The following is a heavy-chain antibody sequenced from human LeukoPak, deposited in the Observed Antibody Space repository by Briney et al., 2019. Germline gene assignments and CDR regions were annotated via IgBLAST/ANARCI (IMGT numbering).Heavy chain of an antibody. D-gene: IGHD6-13*01. V-gene: IGHV3-23*01. CDR1: GFAFSSYA. J-gene: IGHJ4*02. CDR2: ISGSGGST. CDR3: AKDPSSSWYRYFDY. Sequence: GGSLRLSCAASGFAFSSYAMSWVRQAPGKGLEWVSAISGSGGSTYYADSVKGRFTISRDNSKNTLYLQMNSLRAEDTAVYYCAKDPSSSWYRYFDYGGQGTLVTVSS.